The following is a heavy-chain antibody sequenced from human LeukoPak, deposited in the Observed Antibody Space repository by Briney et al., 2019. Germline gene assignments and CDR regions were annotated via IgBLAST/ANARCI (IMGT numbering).Heavy chain of an antibody. V-gene: IGHV3-30-3*01. CDR2: ISYDGSYK. J-gene: IGHJ4*02. Sequence: GGSLRLSCAASGFTFSRYAVHWVRQAPGKGLEWVAVISYDGSYKYYADSVKGRFTISRDNSKNTLYLQMNSLRGEDTAVYYCARLERQWLQADYWGQGTLVTVSS. CDR1: GFTFSRYA. D-gene: IGHD6-19*01. CDR3: ARLERQWLQADY.